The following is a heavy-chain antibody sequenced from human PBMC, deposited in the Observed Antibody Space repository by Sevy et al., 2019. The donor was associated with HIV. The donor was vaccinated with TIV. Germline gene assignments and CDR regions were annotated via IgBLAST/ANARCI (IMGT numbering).Heavy chain of an antibody. D-gene: IGHD6-19*01. V-gene: IGHV3-48*03. CDR3: ARDRQGITVAGTAIDY. CDR1: GFTFSSYE. J-gene: IGHJ4*02. Sequence: GGSLRLSCAASGFTFSSYEMNWVRQAPGKGLEWISYITLSGSPMYYADSVKGRLTISRDNAKNSLYLQMNSLRAEDTAVYYCARDRQGITVAGTAIDYWGQGTLVTVSS. CDR2: ITLSGSPM.